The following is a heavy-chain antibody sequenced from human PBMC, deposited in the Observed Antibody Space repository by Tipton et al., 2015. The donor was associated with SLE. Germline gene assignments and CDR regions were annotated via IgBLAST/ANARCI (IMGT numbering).Heavy chain of an antibody. CDR3: ARTSGSYMDY. V-gene: IGHV4-39*07. Sequence: TLSLTCTVSGGSISSSSYYWGWIRQPPGKGLEWIGEINHSGSTNYNPSLRSRLTTSVDTSKNQFSLRLSSVTAADTAVYYCARTSGSYMDYWGQGTLVTVSS. CDR1: GGSISSSSYY. CDR2: INHSGST. D-gene: IGHD3-10*01. J-gene: IGHJ4*02.